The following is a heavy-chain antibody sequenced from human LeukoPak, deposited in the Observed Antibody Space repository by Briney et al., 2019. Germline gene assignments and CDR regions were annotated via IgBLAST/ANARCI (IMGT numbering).Heavy chain of an antibody. CDR3: ARHLRGASGSFSSYYYYYYGMDV. CDR1: GGSISSYY. CDR2: IYYSGST. Sequence: SETLSLTCTVSGGSISSYYWSWIRQPPGKGLEWIGYIYYSGSTNYNPSLMSRVTISVDTSKNQFSLKLSSVTAADTAVYYCARHLRGASGSFSSYYYYYYGMDVWGQGTTVTVSS. D-gene: IGHD3-10*01. J-gene: IGHJ6*02. V-gene: IGHV4-59*08.